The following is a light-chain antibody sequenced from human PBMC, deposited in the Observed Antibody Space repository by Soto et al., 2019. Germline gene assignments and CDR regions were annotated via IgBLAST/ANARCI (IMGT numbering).Light chain of an antibody. J-gene: IGKJ1*01. Sequence: DIQMTQSPSTLSASVGDRVTITCRASQSISSWLAWYQQKPGKAPKLLTYKASSLKSGVPSRFSGSGSGTEFTLTISSLQPDDFATYYCQQYNSYSPVTFGQGTKVEIK. CDR3: QQYNSYSPVT. CDR2: KAS. V-gene: IGKV1-5*03. CDR1: QSISSW.